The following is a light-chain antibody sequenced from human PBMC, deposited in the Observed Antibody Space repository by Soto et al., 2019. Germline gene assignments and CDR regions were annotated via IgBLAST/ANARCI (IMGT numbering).Light chain of an antibody. V-gene: IGLV2-8*01. CDR3: YSYAGSHNV. CDR1: SSDVGGYNY. Sequence: QSALTQPPSASGSPGQSVSISCTGTSSDVGGYNYVSWYQQHPGKAPRLMIYEVNKWPSGVPDRFSGSKSGNTASLTVSGLQAEDEADYYCYSYAGSHNVFGTGTKLTVL. CDR2: EVN. J-gene: IGLJ1*01.